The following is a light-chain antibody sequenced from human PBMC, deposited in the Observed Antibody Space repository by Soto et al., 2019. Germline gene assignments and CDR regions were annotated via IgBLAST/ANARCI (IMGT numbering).Light chain of an antibody. Sequence: DIHMPQSPSTLYASVGDRVTITCRASQSISAWLAWYQQKPGKAPKLLIYKTASLESGVPSRFSGSGSGTEFTLTISSLPPDDVATYYCQQSNGGSPWTFGQGTKVEIK. V-gene: IGKV1-5*03. J-gene: IGKJ1*01. CDR1: QSISAW. CDR2: KTA. CDR3: QQSNGGSPWT.